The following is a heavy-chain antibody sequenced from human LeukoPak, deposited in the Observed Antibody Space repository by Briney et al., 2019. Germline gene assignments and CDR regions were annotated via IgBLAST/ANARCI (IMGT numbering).Heavy chain of an antibody. CDR2: IYYSGST. Sequence: SETLSLTCTVSGGSISSYYWSWIRQPPGKGLEWIGYIYYSGSTNYNPSLKSRVTISVDTSKNQFSLKLSSVTAADTAVYHCARVGRGVTTYFDYWGQGTLVTVSS. J-gene: IGHJ4*02. D-gene: IGHD3-10*01. CDR3: ARVGRGVTTYFDY. V-gene: IGHV4-59*01. CDR1: GGSISSYY.